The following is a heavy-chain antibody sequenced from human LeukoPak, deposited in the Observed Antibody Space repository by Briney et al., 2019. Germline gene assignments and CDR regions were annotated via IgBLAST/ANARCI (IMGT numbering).Heavy chain of an antibody. CDR3: TGDHSRSCSGCRCSRSAY. J-gene: IGHJ4*02. D-gene: IGHD2-15*01. Sequence: GGSLRLFCATSGVTFSSNWMSWVRQAPGKGLEWVANIKQDGSEKYYVDSVKGRFTISRDNAKNSLYLQMNSLRAEDTAVYYFTGDHSRSCSGCRCSRSAYGAQGTLVTVSS. CDR1: GVTFSSNW. CDR2: IKQDGSEK. V-gene: IGHV3-7*04.